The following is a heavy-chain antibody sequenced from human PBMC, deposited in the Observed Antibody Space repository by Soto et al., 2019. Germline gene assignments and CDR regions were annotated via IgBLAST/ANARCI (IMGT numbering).Heavy chain of an antibody. V-gene: IGHV1-46*01. Sequence: ASVEVSCKASGYTFTSYYRHWVRQAPGQGLEWMGIINPSGGSKSYAQKFQGRVTMTRDTSTSTVYMELSSLRSEDTAVYYCARVGGAGYSYGWKYWGQGTMVTVSS. J-gene: IGHJ4*02. D-gene: IGHD5-18*01. CDR1: GYTFTSYY. CDR3: ARVGGAGYSYGWKY. CDR2: INPSGGSK.